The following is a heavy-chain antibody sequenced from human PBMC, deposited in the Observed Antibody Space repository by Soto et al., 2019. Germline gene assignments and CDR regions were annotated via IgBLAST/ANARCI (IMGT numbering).Heavy chain of an antibody. Sequence: LVESGGGLVYPGGSLRLSCEGSGFRFSGHSMNWVRQAPGKGLQWISYISSNSDITYYADSVKGRFTVSRDNANNALFLQMNSLRDDDTATYYCARLPKGSLVTAWGQGARVTVSS. CDR1: GFRFSGHS. V-gene: IGHV3-48*02. J-gene: IGHJ4*02. D-gene: IGHD2-21*02. CDR3: ARLPKGSLVTA. CDR2: ISSNSDIT.